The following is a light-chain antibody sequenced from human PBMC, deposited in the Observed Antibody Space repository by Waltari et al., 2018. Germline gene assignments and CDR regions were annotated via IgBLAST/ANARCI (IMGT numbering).Light chain of an antibody. J-gene: IGKJ4*01. CDR2: DAS. Sequence: EVVLTQSPATLSLPPVERATLSCRASQRSRTYLAWYQQKPGQAPRLLIYDASKRATDIPARFSGSGSGTDFILTISSLEPEDFAIYYCQQRNNWPLTFGGGTKVEIK. CDR3: QQRNNWPLT. CDR1: QRSRTY. V-gene: IGKV3-11*01.